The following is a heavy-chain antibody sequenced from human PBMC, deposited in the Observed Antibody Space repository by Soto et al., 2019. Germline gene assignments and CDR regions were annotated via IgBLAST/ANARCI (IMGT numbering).Heavy chain of an antibody. Sequence: PGGSMRLSCAASGFAFSTYEMNWVRQAPGKGLEWVSYISGSRNIIYYADSVKGRFTISRDNAKNSLYLQMNSLRAEDTAVYYCVREAYDYYSSSAYALFDYWGQGTLVTVSS. CDR1: GFAFSTYE. D-gene: IGHD3-22*01. V-gene: IGHV3-48*03. J-gene: IGHJ4*02. CDR3: VREAYDYYSSSAYALFDY. CDR2: ISGSRNII.